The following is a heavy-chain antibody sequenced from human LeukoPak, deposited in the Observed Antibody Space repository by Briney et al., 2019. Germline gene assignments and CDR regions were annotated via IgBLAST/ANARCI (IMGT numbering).Heavy chain of an antibody. CDR1: GGSFSGFY. CDR2: IDHSGST. CDR3: ARGLQYDILTAY. V-gene: IGHV4-34*01. Sequence: SQTLSLTCDVYGGSFSGFYWNWIRQPPGKGLEWIGEIDHSGSTYYNPSLKSRVTISVDTSKNQFSLKLSSVTAADTAVYYCARGLQYDILTAYWGQGTLVTVSS. D-gene: IGHD3-9*01. J-gene: IGHJ4*02.